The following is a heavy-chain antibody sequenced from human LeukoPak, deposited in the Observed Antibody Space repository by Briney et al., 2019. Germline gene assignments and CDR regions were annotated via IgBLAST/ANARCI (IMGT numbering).Heavy chain of an antibody. CDR3: ARAADSSGPPFLDY. D-gene: IGHD3-22*01. CDR1: GGSISSYY. V-gene: IGHV4-4*07. CDR2: IYTSGST. J-gene: IGHJ4*02. Sequence: SETLSLTCTVSGGSISSYYWSWIRQPAGKGLEWIGSIYTSGSTYYNPSLKSRVTISVDTSKNQFSLKLSSVTAADTAVYYCARAADSSGPPFLDYWGQGTLVTVSS.